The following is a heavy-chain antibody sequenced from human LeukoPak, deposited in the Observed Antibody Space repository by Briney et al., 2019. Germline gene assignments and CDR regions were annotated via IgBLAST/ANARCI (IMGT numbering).Heavy chain of an antibody. CDR3: AKRADCCSVVSCYYYMDV. CDR2: ISGVGDST. D-gene: IGHD2-15*01. V-gene: IGHV3-23*01. J-gene: IGHJ6*03. Sequence: PGGSLRLSCAASGFTFSNYAMNWVRQAPGKGLEWVATISGVGDSTYYAESVKGRFTMSRDNSKNTVYLQMNSLRVEDTAIYYWAKRADCCSVVSCYYYMDVWGKGTTVTVSS. CDR1: GFTFSNYA.